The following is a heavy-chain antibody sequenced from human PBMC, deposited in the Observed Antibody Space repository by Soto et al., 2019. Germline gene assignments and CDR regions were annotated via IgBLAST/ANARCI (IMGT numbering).Heavy chain of an antibody. CDR2: ISTFNGKT. J-gene: IGHJ6*02. D-gene: IGHD3-9*01. CDR1: RYTFTSHG. Sequence: QIQLMQSGGDVKTPGASLKVSCTTSRYTFTSHGIAWVRQAPGQGLEWMGWISTFNGKTDYAQKFQGRVTMTADTITSPGHIGLRSPRFGDTGVYYCAGLLTGGATFREDSFYLWGPGTKVTVSS. V-gene: IGHV1-18*01. CDR3: AGLLTGGATFREDSFYL.